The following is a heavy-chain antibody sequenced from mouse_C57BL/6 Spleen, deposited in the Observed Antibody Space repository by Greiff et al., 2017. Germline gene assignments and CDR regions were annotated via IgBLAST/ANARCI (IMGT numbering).Heavy chain of an antibody. Sequence: EVMLVESGGGLVKPGGSLKLSCAASGFTFSSYAMSWVRQTPEKRLEWVATISDGGSYTYYPDNVKGRFTISRDNAKNNLYLQMSHLKSEDTAMYYCARDRGERYFDYWGQGTTLTVSS. D-gene: IGHD3-3*01. V-gene: IGHV5-4*01. CDR1: GFTFSSYA. CDR2: ISDGGSYT. J-gene: IGHJ2*01. CDR3: ARDRGERYFDY.